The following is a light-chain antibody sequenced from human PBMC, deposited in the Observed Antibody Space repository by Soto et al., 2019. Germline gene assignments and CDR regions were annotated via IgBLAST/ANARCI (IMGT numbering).Light chain of an antibody. CDR2: HAS. V-gene: IGKV3-11*01. J-gene: IGKJ4*01. CDR3: QQRINWPPGVT. CDR1: QSVSSY. Sequence: EIVLTQSPATLSLSPGERATLSCRASQSVSSYLAWYQQKPGQAPRLLIYHASNRATGIPARFSGSGSGTDFTHTISSLEPEDFAVYYCQQRINWPPGVTFGGGTKVEIK.